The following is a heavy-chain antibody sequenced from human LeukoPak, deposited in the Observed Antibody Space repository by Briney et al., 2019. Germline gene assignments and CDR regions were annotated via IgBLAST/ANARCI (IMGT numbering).Heavy chain of an antibody. J-gene: IGHJ4*02. CDR1: GLTFSTSG. D-gene: IGHD1-14*01. CDR3: ATETNGRHYDY. V-gene: IGHV3-21*06. Sequence: GGSLRLSCTASGLTFSTSGFNWVRQAPRKGLEWVASIGPTGSDRYHADSIKARFTISRDNANNFLYLQMNSLRAEDTAVYYYATETNGRHYDYWGPGTLLTVSS. CDR2: IGPTGSDR.